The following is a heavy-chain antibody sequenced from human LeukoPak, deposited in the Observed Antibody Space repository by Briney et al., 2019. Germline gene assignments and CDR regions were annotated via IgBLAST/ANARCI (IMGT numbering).Heavy chain of an antibody. CDR3: AKEGSNGDLDY. J-gene: IGHJ4*02. Sequence: QSGGSLRLSCAASGFTFSSYDMHWVRQAPGKGLEWVTVISYDGSNKYYGDSVKGRFTISRDNSKNTLYLKMNSLRAEDTAVYYCAKEGSNGDLDYWGQGTLVTVSS. D-gene: IGHD4-17*01. CDR2: ISYDGSNK. CDR1: GFTFSSYD. V-gene: IGHV3-30*18.